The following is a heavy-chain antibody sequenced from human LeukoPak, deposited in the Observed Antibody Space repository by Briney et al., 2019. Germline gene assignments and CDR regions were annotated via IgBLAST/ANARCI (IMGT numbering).Heavy chain of an antibody. CDR3: ARSWDDSSGYRSYDY. D-gene: IGHD3-22*01. Sequence: ASVKVSCKASGYTFTSYYMHWVRQAPGQGLEWMGIINPSGGSTSYAQKFQGRVTITADKSTSTAYMELSSLRSEDTAVYYCARSWDDSSGYRSYDYWGQGTLVTVSS. CDR2: INPSGGST. J-gene: IGHJ4*02. CDR1: GYTFTSYY. V-gene: IGHV1-46*01.